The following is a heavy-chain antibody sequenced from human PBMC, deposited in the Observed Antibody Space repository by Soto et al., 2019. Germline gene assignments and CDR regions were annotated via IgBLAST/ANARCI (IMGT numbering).Heavy chain of an antibody. J-gene: IGHJ3*02. CDR1: GFTFSSYA. Sequence: GGSLRLSCAASGFTFSSYAMSWVRQAPGKGLEWVSAISGSGGSTYYADSVKGRVTISRDNSKKTLYLQMKKLRAKDKGGYYLAKNPPQQVGPDDAFYIWGQGTMVTVSS. V-gene: IGHV3-23*01. CDR3: AKNPPQQVGPDDAFYI. D-gene: IGHD6-13*01. CDR2: ISGSGGST.